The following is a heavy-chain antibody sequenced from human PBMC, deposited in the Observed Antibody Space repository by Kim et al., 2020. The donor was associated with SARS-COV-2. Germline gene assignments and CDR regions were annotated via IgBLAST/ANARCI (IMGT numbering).Heavy chain of an antibody. V-gene: IGHV3-15*01. CDR1: GSIFRDAW. D-gene: IGHD3-10*01. CDR2: IKSKNDGEIT. J-gene: IGHJ4*02. Sequence: GGSLRLSCAASGSIFRDAWMTWVRQAPGKGLEWVARIKSKNDGEITDYAAPVRGRFTISRDDSKNMLYLQMTSLKTEDTAMYYCTTSPARAWDYWGQGT. CDR3: TTSPARAWDY.